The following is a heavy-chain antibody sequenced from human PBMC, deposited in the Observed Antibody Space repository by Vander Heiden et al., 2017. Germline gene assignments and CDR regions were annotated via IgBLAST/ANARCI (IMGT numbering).Heavy chain of an antibody. V-gene: IGHV3-23*01. Sequence: EVQLLESGGGLVQPGGSLRLSCAASGFPFGSYAMSWVRQAPGKGLEWVSAISGSGGSTYYADSVKGRFTISRDNSKNTLYLQMNSLRAEDTAVYYCAKIRRYFDWPAGGWFDPWGQGTLVTVSS. CDR3: AKIRRYFDWPAGGWFDP. J-gene: IGHJ5*02. CDR1: GFPFGSYA. D-gene: IGHD3-9*01. CDR2: ISGSGGST.